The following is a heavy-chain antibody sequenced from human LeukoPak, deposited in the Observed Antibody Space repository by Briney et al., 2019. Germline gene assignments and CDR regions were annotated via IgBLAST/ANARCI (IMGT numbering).Heavy chain of an antibody. V-gene: IGHV1-46*01. J-gene: IGHJ4*02. Sequence: ASVKVSCKASGYTFTSYYMHWARQAPGQGLEWMGIINPSGGSTSYAQKFQGRVTMTRDTSTSTVYMELSSLRSGDTAVYYCARAQQWLAHYFDYWGQGTLVTVSS. D-gene: IGHD6-19*01. CDR1: GYTFTSYY. CDR2: INPSGGST. CDR3: ARAQQWLAHYFDY.